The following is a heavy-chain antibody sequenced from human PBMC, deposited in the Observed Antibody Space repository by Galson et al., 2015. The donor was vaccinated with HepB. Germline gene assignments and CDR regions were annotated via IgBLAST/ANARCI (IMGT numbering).Heavy chain of an antibody. CDR2: IDPSDSYT. Sequence: QSGAEVKKPGESLRISCKGSGYSFTSYWISWVRQMPGKGLEWMGRIDPSDSYTNYSPSFQGHVTISADRSISTAYLQWSSLKASDTAMYYCARLRARQQLGIYYYYGMDVWGQGTTVTVSS. D-gene: IGHD6-13*01. J-gene: IGHJ6*02. CDR3: ARLRARQQLGIYYYYGMDV. V-gene: IGHV5-10-1*01. CDR1: GYSFTSYW.